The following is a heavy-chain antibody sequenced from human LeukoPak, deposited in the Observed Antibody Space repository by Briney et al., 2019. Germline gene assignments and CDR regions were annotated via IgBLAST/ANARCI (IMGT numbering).Heavy chain of an antibody. D-gene: IGHD3-16*01. CDR3: ARCQAYVQGDMDV. Sequence: SETLSLTCAVSGYSISSDYYWNWVRQVPGKGLEWIGSVYHSGYTYYNPSLKSRVTISGDTSNTQFSLKLSSVTAADTAVYYCARCQAYVQGDMDVWGKGTTVTVSS. CDR1: GYSISSDYY. V-gene: IGHV4-38-2*01. CDR2: VYHSGYT. J-gene: IGHJ6*03.